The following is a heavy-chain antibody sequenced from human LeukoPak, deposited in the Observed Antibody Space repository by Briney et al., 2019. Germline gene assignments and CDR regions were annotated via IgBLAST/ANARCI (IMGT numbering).Heavy chain of an antibody. CDR1: GFTFSSYW. D-gene: IGHD2-2*01. Sequence: GGSLRLSCAASGFTFSSYWMSWVRQAPGKGLEWVANIKQDGSEKYYVDSVKGRFTISRDNAKNSLYLQMNSLRAEDTAVYYRARSCSSTSCGRFDPWGQGTLVTVSS. J-gene: IGHJ5*02. CDR2: IKQDGSEK. CDR3: ARSCSSTSCGRFDP. V-gene: IGHV3-7*01.